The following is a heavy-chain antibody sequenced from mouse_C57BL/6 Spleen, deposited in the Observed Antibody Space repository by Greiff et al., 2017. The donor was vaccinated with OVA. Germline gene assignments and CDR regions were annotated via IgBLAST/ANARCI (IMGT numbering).Heavy chain of an antibody. CDR2: IYPGDGDT. Sequence: QVQLQESGPELVKPGASVQISCKASGYAFSSSWMNWVKQRPGKGLEWIGRIYPGDGDTTYNGKFKGKATLTADQSSSTAYMQLSSLTSEDSAVYFCARTYYSNYDYWGQGTTLTVSS. CDR3: ARTYYSNYDY. J-gene: IGHJ2*01. D-gene: IGHD2-5*01. V-gene: IGHV1-82*01. CDR1: GYAFSSSW.